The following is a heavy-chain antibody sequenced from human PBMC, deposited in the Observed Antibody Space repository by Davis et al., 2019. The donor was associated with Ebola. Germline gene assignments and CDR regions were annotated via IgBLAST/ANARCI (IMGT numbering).Heavy chain of an antibody. CDR2: IKKDGNEK. D-gene: IGHD4-17*01. V-gene: IGHV3-7*01. CDR3: ARSRGSTVTPFDY. Sequence: GESLKISCEVSGFTFSGYWMSWVRQAPGKGLEWVATIKKDGNEKYYVDSVKGRFTISRDNAKNSLYLQMTSLRDEDTAVYYCARSRGSTVTPFDYWGQGTLVTVSS. CDR1: GFTFSGYW. J-gene: IGHJ4*02.